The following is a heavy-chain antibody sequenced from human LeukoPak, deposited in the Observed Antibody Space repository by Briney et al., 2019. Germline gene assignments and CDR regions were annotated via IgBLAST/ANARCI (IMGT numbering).Heavy chain of an antibody. D-gene: IGHD2-15*01. CDR3: ARSDCSGGACYSDY. J-gene: IGHJ4*02. V-gene: IGHV3-48*04. CDR2: TSPSSSTI. CDR1: GFTFSAYT. Sequence: PGGSLRLSCVASGFTFSAYTMNWVRQAPGKGLECISYTSPSSSTIYYAASVQGRFTISRDDPKNSLFLQLSILRADDTAVYYCARSDCSGGACYSDYWGQGSLVAVSS.